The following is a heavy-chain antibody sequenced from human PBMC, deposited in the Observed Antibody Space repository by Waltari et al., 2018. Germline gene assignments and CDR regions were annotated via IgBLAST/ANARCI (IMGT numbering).Heavy chain of an antibody. V-gene: IGHV3-30*02. Sequence: QVQLVESGGDVVQPGGSLRLSCEASEFTFSSYGMHWVRQAPGKGLEWVAFIGYDGNEKFYVDSVKGRFTIARDNPKNTLYLQMNVLTDEDTAMYYCAGDLHGQRWFDPWGQGTLVTVSS. CDR2: IGYDGNEK. CDR3: AGDLHGQRWFDP. CDR1: EFTFSSYG. J-gene: IGHJ5*02. D-gene: IGHD3-10*01.